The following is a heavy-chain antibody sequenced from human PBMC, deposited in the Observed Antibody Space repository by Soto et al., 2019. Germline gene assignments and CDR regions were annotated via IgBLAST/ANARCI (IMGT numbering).Heavy chain of an antibody. Sequence: PSETLSLTCTVSEGSIRSYYWNWIRQPAGKGLEWIGRIYTSGSTNYNPSLKSRVTMSVDMSKNQFSLRLSSVTAADTAVYYCARDLGFGEGFDPWGQGTLVTVSS. CDR3: ARDLGFGEGFDP. D-gene: IGHD3-10*01. CDR2: IYTSGST. CDR1: EGSIRSYY. V-gene: IGHV4-4*07. J-gene: IGHJ5*02.